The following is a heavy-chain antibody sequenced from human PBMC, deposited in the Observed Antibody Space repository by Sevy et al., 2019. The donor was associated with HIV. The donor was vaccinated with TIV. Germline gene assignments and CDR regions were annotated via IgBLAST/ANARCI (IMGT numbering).Heavy chain of an antibody. Sequence: GGSLRLSWAASGFTFSEFGMHWVRQAPGKGLEWVAVISHDGRNNKYNADSVKGRFTISRDNSKNTLYLQMNSLRADDTAIYYCARDRGEILRSAFKSWGQGTLVTVSS. CDR2: ISHDGRNNK. D-gene: IGHD3-10*01. CDR3: ARDRGEILRSAFKS. CDR1: GFTFSEFG. V-gene: IGHV3-30*04. J-gene: IGHJ5*02.